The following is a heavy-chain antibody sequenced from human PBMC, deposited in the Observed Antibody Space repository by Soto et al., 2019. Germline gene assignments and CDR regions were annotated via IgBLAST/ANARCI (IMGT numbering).Heavy chain of an antibody. CDR3: ARVMGDWDY. Sequence: PGGSLRLSCAASGFTFSSYSMNWVRQAPGKGLEWVSSISGSSNYIYYADSMKGRFTISRDNAKNSLFLQMNSLRAEDTAVYYCARVMGDWDYWGQGTLVTVSS. J-gene: IGHJ4*02. CDR1: GFTFSSYS. D-gene: IGHD3-16*01. CDR2: ISGSSNYI. V-gene: IGHV3-21*01.